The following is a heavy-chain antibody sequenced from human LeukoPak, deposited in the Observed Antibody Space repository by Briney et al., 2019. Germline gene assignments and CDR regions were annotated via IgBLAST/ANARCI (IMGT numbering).Heavy chain of an antibody. CDR1: GYTFTSYG. D-gene: IGHD3-22*01. J-gene: IGHJ5*02. V-gene: IGHV1-18*01. CDR3: ARFALGRSGYYYVWFDP. CDR2: ISAYNGNT. Sequence: ASVKVSCKASGYTFTSYGISWVRQAPGQGLEWMGWISAYNGNTNYAQKLQGRVTMTTDTSTSTAYMELRSLRSDDTAVYYCARFALGRSGYYYVWFDPWGQRTLVTVSS.